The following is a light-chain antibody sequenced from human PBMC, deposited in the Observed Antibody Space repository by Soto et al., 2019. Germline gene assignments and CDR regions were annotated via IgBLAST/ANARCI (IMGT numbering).Light chain of an antibody. CDR1: NIASKN. CDR3: QVWDSSTVV. J-gene: IGLJ3*02. CDR2: RDS. Sequence: SYELTQPLSVSVALGQTARITCGGNNIASKNVHWYQQKPGQAPVVVIYRDSNRPSGIPERISGSNSGNTATLTISRVQAGDEADYYCQVWDSSTVVFGGGTKLTFL. V-gene: IGLV3-9*01.